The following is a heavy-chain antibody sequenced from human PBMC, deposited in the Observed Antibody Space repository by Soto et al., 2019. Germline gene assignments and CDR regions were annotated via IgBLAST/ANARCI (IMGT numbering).Heavy chain of an antibody. Sequence: QLQLQESGSGLVKPSQTLSLTCAVSGGSISSGGYSWSWIRQPPGKGLEWIGYIYHSGSTYYNPSLTGPVTASVDRSKNQFSLQLSSVTAAVTAVYYCARALIAVAGTWYFDLWGRGTLVTVSS. J-gene: IGHJ2*01. CDR3: ARALIAVAGTWYFDL. D-gene: IGHD6-19*01. V-gene: IGHV4-30-2*01. CDR1: GGSISSGGYS. CDR2: IYHSGST.